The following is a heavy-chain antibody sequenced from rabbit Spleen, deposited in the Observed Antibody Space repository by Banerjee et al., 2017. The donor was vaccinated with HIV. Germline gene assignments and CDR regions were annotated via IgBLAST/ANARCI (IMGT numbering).Heavy chain of an antibody. CDR1: GFSFSAGYY. V-gene: IGHV1S45*01. J-gene: IGHJ6*01. CDR3: ARGEHFSVGFSAFAIYLDL. Sequence: QEQLVESGGDLVKPGASLTLTCTASGFSFSAGYYMCWVRQAPGKGLEWIACIHGGSRNNIYYASWAKGRLTISKTSSTTVTLQMTSLTAADTATYFCARGEHFSVGFSAFAIYLDLWGPGTLVTVS. CDR2: IHGGSRNNI. D-gene: IGHD6-1*01.